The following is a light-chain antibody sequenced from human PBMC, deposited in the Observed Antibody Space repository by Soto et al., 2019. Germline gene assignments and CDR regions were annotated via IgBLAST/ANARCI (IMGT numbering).Light chain of an antibody. CDR3: SSYTSSNTRVV. CDR2: DVS. J-gene: IGLJ2*01. CDR1: SSDVGGYNY. V-gene: IGLV2-14*01. Sequence: QSALTQPASVSGSPGQSITISCTGSSSDVGGYNYVSWYQQHPGKAPKVMIYDVSNRPSGVSNRFSGSKSGKTASLTISGLQAEDEPDYYCSSYTSSNTRVVFGGGTKLTVL.